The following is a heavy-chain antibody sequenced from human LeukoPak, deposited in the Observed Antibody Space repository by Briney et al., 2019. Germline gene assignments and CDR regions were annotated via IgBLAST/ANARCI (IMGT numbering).Heavy chain of an antibody. D-gene: IGHD2-8*01. CDR2: MDPSDSYT. V-gene: IGHV5-10-1*01. J-gene: IGHJ3*02. Sequence: GESLKISCKGSGYRFTSYWISWVREMPGKGLEWMGRMDPSDSYTNYSPSFQGHLTISADESISTAYLQWSSLKASDTAMYYCARHQLLGPCFKGVCSDAFDIWGQGTMVTVSS. CDR1: GYRFTSYW. CDR3: ARHQLLGPCFKGVCSDAFDI.